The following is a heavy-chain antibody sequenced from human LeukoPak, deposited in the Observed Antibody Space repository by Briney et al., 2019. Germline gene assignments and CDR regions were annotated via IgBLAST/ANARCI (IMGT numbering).Heavy chain of an antibody. CDR1: GFTFSIYW. Sequence: GGSLRLSCAASGFTFSIYWMSWVRQAPGKGLAWVANIRQDGGDFNYVDSVKGRFTISRDNARNSLFLQMNNLRVEDTAVYYCAVTTRSRAFDYWGQGTLVTVSS. V-gene: IGHV3-7*01. CDR2: IRQDGGDF. J-gene: IGHJ4*02. CDR3: AVTTRSRAFDY. D-gene: IGHD4-17*01.